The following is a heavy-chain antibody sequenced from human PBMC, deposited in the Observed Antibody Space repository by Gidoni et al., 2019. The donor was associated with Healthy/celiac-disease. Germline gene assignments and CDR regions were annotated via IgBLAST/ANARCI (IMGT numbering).Heavy chain of an antibody. CDR2: INHSGST. J-gene: IGHJ6*03. Sequence: QVQLQQWGAGLLKPSETLSLTCAVYGGSFSGYYWSWIRQPPGKGLEWIGEINHSGSTNYNPSLKSRVTISVDTSKNQFSLKLSSVTAADTAVYYCAREGSSWPGYYYYYMDVWGKGTTVTVSS. CDR3: AREGSSWPGYYYYYMDV. D-gene: IGHD6-13*01. V-gene: IGHV4-34*01. CDR1: GGSFSGYY.